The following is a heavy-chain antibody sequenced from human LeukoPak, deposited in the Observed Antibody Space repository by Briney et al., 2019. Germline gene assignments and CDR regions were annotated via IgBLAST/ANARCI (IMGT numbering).Heavy chain of an antibody. CDR1: GFTFDDYT. Sequence: PGGSLRLSCAASGFTFDDYTMHWVRQAPGKGLEWVSLISWDGGSSYYADSVKGRFTISRDNSKNSLYLQMNSLRTEDTALYYCAAAYSGSYYNGFDYWGQGTVVTVSS. D-gene: IGHD3-10*01. CDR3: AAAYSGSYYNGFDY. CDR2: ISWDGGSS. J-gene: IGHJ4*02. V-gene: IGHV3-43*01.